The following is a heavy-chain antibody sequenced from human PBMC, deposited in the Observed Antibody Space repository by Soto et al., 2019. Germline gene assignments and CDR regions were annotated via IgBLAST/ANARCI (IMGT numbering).Heavy chain of an antibody. J-gene: IGHJ5*02. CDR1: GFTFSSYA. Sequence: GGSLRLSCAASGFTFSSYAMSWVRQAPGKGLEWVSAISGSGGSTYYADSVKGRFTISRDNSKNTLYLQMNSLRAEDTAVYYCVKDIVVVPAALSFRFDPWGQGTLVTVSS. V-gene: IGHV3-23*01. CDR3: VKDIVVVPAALSFRFDP. CDR2: ISGSGGST. D-gene: IGHD2-2*01.